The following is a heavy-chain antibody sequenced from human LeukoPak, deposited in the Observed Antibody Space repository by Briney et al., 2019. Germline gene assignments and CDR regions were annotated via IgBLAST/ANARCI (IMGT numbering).Heavy chain of an antibody. V-gene: IGHV7-4-1*02. Sequence: ASVKVSCKASGYTFTSYAMNWVRQAPGQGLEWMGWINTNTGNPTYAQGFTGRFVFSLDTSVSTAYLQISSLKAEDTAVYYCARGNGDYVPIVGPYYYYMDVWGQGTMVTVSS. CDR3: ARGNGDYVPIVGPYYYYMDV. J-gene: IGHJ6*03. CDR1: GYTFTSYA. CDR2: INTNTGNP. D-gene: IGHD4-17*01.